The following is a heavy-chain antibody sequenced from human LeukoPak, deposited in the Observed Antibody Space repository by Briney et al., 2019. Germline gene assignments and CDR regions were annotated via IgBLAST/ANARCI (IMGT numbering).Heavy chain of an antibody. D-gene: IGHD2-2*01. V-gene: IGHV4-61*02. Sequence: SETLSLTCTVSGGSISSGSYYWSWIRQPAGKGLEWIGRIYTSGSTNYNPSLKSRVTISVDTSKNQFSLKLSSVTAADTAVYYCARDIVVVPATEGYYYYYMDVWGKGTTVTVSS. CDR2: IYTSGST. J-gene: IGHJ6*03. CDR1: GGSISSGSYY. CDR3: ARDIVVVPATEGYYYYYMDV.